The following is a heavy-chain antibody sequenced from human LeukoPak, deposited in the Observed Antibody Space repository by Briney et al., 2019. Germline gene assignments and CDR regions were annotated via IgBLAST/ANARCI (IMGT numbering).Heavy chain of an antibody. V-gene: IGHV4-4*07. J-gene: IGHJ2*01. CDR1: GGSISSYY. Sequence: SETLSLTCTVSGGSISSYYWSWIRQPAGKGLEWIGRIYTSGSTNYNPSLKSRVTMSVDTSKNQFSLKLTSVTAADTAVYYCARDLSPTYDSSGYYMTAYWYFDLWGRGTLVTVSS. CDR3: ARDLSPTYDSSGYYMTAYWYFDL. CDR2: IYTSGST. D-gene: IGHD3-22*01.